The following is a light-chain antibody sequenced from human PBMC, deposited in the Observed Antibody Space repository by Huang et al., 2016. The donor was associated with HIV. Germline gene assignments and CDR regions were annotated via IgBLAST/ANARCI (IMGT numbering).Light chain of an antibody. J-gene: IGKJ4*01. CDR2: GAS. CDR1: QDITTS. Sequence: IQLTQSPSSLSASVGDRITVACRASQDITTSLAWYQQKPGKAPKLLIFGASTLQSGVPSRFSGNGSGTDFTLTISSLQPEDFATYYWQQLHSYPFTFGGGTKVDI. CDR3: QQLHSYPFT. V-gene: IGKV1-9*01.